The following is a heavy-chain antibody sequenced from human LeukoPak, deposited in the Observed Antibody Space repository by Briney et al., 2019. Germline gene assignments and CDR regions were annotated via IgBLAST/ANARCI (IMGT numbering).Heavy chain of an antibody. Sequence: SSETLSLTCAVYGGSFSGYYWSWIRQPPGKGLEWIGRIYTSGSTNYNPSLKSRVTMSVDTSKNQFSLKLSSVTAADTAVCYCARLESAAAGNRWFDPWGQGILVTVSS. CDR1: GGSFSGYY. CDR3: ARLESAAAGNRWFDP. V-gene: IGHV4-59*10. CDR2: IYTSGST. J-gene: IGHJ5*02. D-gene: IGHD6-13*01.